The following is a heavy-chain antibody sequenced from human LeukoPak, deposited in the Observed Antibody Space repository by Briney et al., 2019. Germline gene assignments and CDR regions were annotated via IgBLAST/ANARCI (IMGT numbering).Heavy chain of an antibody. CDR3: ARAYSSGLLLDDY. J-gene: IGHJ4*02. Sequence: EASVKVSCKVSGYTLTELSMHWVRQAPGQGLEWMGIINPSGGSTSYAQKFQDRVTMTRDTSTSTVYMELSSLGSEDTAVYYCARAYSSGLLLDDYWGQGTLVTVSS. CDR2: INPSGGST. CDR1: GYTLTELS. D-gene: IGHD6-19*01. V-gene: IGHV1-46*01.